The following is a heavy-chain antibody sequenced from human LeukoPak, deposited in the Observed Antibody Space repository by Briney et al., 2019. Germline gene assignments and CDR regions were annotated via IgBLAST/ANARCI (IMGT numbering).Heavy chain of an antibody. CDR1: GASISFYY. Sequence: PSETLSLTCTVSGASISFYYWSWIRQPPGKGLEWIGYIYYSGSTKYNPSLKSRVTMSIDTSKNQFSLNLKSVTAADTAVYYCALDSSGWSDDSFDIWGHGTMVTVS. CDR3: ALDSSGWSDDSFDI. CDR2: IYYSGST. J-gene: IGHJ3*02. D-gene: IGHD6-13*01. V-gene: IGHV4-59*01.